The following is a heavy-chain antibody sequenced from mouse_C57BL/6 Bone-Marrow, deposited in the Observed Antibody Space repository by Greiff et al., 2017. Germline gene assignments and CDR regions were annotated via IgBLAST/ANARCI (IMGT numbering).Heavy chain of an antibody. V-gene: IGHV1-81*01. CDR3: ARGGDYDVGDYYAMDY. CDR1: GYTFTSYG. D-gene: IGHD2-4*01. J-gene: IGHJ4*01. CDR2: IYPRSGNT. Sequence: QVQLQQSGAELARPGASVKLSCKASGYTFTSYGISWVKQRTGQGLEWIGEIYPRSGNTYYNEKFKGKATLTADKSSSTAYMELRSLTSEDSAVYFCARGGDYDVGDYYAMDYWGQGTSVTVSS.